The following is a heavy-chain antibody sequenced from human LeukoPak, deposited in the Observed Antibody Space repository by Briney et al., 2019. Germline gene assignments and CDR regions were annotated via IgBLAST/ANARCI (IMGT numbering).Heavy chain of an antibody. J-gene: IGHJ4*02. CDR1: GFTFSSYG. Sequence: PGGSLRLSCAAPGFTFSSYGMHWVRQAPGKGLEWVAVIWYDGSNKYYADSVKGRLTISRDNSKNMLYLQINSLRAEDTAVYFCVRDRSARYLDYWGQGTLVTVSS. CDR2: IWYDGSNK. CDR3: VRDRSARYLDY. V-gene: IGHV3-33*01.